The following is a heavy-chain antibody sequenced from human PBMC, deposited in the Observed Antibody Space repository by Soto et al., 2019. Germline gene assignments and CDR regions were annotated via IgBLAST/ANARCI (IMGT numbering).Heavy chain of an antibody. J-gene: IGHJ4*02. CDR3: ASVRQQYGPYDF. Sequence: GGSLRLSCAASGFIFSTYGMHWVRQAPGKGLEFVSAVSSNGGRTYYANSVKGRFTISRDNSKNTLFLEMGSLRPEDMAVYYCASVRQQYGPYDFWGQGTLVTVSS. CDR2: VSSNGGRT. V-gene: IGHV3-64*01. CDR1: GFIFSTYG. D-gene: IGHD3-3*01.